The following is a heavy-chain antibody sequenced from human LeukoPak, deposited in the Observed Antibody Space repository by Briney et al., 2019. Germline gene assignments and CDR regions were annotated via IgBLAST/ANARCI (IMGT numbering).Heavy chain of an antibody. J-gene: IGHJ6*03. D-gene: IGHD6-13*01. CDR2: IYYSGST. CDR1: GGSISSSSYY. CDR3: ARLAYSSKWNYYYYYYMDV. Sequence: SETLSLTCSVSGGSISSSSYYWGWIRQPPGKGLEWIGTIYYSGSTYYNPSLQSRVTISVDTSKNQFSLKLSSVTAADTAVYYCARLAYSSKWNYYYYYYMDVWGKGTTVTVSS. V-gene: IGHV4-39*07.